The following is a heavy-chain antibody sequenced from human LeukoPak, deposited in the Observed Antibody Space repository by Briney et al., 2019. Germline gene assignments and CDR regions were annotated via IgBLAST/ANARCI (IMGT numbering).Heavy chain of an antibody. CDR2: VTGSGLDT. CDR3: AKGTLASCTGASCYPLDY. J-gene: IGHJ4*02. Sequence: PGGSLRLSCAASGFTFNSYAMNWVRQAPGVGLEWVSIVTGSGLDTYLADSVKGRFTISRDNSKNTLYLQMNSLRAEDTAIYYCAKGTLASCTGASCYPLDYWGQGTLVTVSS. CDR1: GFTFNSYA. V-gene: IGHV3-23*01. D-gene: IGHD2-15*01.